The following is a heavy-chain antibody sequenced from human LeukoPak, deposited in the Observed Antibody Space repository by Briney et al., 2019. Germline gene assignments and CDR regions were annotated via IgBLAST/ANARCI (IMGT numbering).Heavy chain of an antibody. CDR1: GGSISSSIYH. CDR2: VYYSGTT. V-gene: IGHV4-39*07. J-gene: IGHJ4*02. Sequence: SETLSLTCTVSGGSISSSIYHWGWIRQPPGKGLECIGTVYYSGTTYYNPSLKSRVTISADTSKNQFSLKLSSVTAADTAVYYCARGSPVTGTRDWGQGTLVTVSS. CDR3: ARGSPVTGTRD. D-gene: IGHD6-19*01.